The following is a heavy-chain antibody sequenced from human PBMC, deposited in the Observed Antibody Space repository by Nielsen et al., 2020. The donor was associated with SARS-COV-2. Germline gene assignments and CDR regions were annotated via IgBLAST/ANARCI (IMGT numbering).Heavy chain of an antibody. CDR1: GGSISSSGCF. J-gene: IGHJ3*02. D-gene: IGHD6-13*01. CDR3: ARDQRPIAAAGAAFDM. Sequence: GSLRLSCTVSGGSISSSGCFWGWIRQPPGKGLEWIGSIYYSGSTYYNPSLKSRVTISVDTSKNQFSLKLTSVTAADTAVYSCARDQRPIAAAGAAFDMWGQGTMVTVSS. CDR2: IYYSGST. V-gene: IGHV4-39*07.